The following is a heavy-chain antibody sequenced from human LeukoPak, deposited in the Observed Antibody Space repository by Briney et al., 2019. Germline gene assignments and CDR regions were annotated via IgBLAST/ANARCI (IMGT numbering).Heavy chain of an antibody. CDR3: AKGPRTYYYDSSGSFGY. D-gene: IGHD3-22*01. CDR1: GFTFSSYW. J-gene: IGHJ4*02. Sequence: PGGSLRLSCAASGFTFSSYWMHWVRQAPGKGLEWVSGISWNSGSIGYADSVKGRFTISRDNAKNSLYLQMNSLRAEDTALYYCAKGPRTYYYDSSGSFGYWGQGTLVTVSS. CDR2: ISWNSGSI. V-gene: IGHV3-9*01.